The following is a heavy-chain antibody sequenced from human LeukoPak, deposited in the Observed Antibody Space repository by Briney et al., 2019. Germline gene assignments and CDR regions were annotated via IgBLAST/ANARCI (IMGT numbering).Heavy chain of an antibody. Sequence: GGSLRLSCAASGFTFSSYAMHWVRQAPGKGLEWVAVISYDGSNKYYADSVKGRFTISRDNSKNTLYLQMNSLRAEDTAVYYCAKLPYYYDSSGYWGQGTLVTVSS. D-gene: IGHD3-22*01. CDR1: GFTFSSYA. V-gene: IGHV3-30-3*02. J-gene: IGHJ4*02. CDR2: ISYDGSNK. CDR3: AKLPYYYDSSGY.